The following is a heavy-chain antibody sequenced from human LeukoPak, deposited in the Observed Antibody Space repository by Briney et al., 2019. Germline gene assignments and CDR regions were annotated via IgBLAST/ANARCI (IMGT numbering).Heavy chain of an antibody. CDR1: GYTFTGYY. CDR3: ARVGLGWYSSGWYN. D-gene: IGHD6-19*01. CDR2: INPNSGGT. Sequence: ASVKVSCKASGYTFTGYYMHWVRQAPGQGLGWMGRINPNSGGTNYAQKFQGRVTMTRDTSISTAYMELSRLRSDDTAVYYCARVGLGWYSSGWYNWGQGTLVTVSS. V-gene: IGHV1-2*06. J-gene: IGHJ4*02.